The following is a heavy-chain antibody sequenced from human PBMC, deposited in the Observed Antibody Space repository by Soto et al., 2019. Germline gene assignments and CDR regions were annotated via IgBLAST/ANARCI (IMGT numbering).Heavy chain of an antibody. D-gene: IGHD4-17*01. V-gene: IGHV3-33*01. CDR1: GFTFSSYG. Sequence: GGSLILSCAASGFTFSSYGMHWVRQAPGKGLEWVAVIWYDGSNKYYADSVKGRFTISRDNSKNTLYLQMNSLRAEDTAVYYCARDVGYGDYDAFDIWGQGTMVTVSS. CDR3: ARDVGYGDYDAFDI. CDR2: IWYDGSNK. J-gene: IGHJ3*02.